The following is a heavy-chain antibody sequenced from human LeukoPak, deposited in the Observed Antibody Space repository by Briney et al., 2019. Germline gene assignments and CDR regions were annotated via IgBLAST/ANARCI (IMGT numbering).Heavy chain of an antibody. Sequence: GRSLRLSCAASGFTFSDYGMHWVRQAPGKGLEWVAVISYDGRNEYYADSVKGRFTISRDNSKNTLYLQMNSLRTEDTAVYYCARSGCSSTSCYRYFDCWGQGILVTVSS. CDR2: ISYDGRNE. V-gene: IGHV3-30*03. D-gene: IGHD2-2*01. J-gene: IGHJ4*02. CDR1: GFTFSDYG. CDR3: ARSGCSSTSCYRYFDC.